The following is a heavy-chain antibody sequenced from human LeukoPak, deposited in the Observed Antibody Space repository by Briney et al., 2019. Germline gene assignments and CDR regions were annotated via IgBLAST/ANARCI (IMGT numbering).Heavy chain of an antibody. D-gene: IGHD3-3*01. CDR2: IKQDGSEK. CDR3: ARDRNYDFWSGFNAFDI. V-gene: IGHV3-7*01. CDR1: GFTFSSYW. J-gene: IGHJ3*02. Sequence: GGSLRLSCAASGFTFSSYWMSWVRQAPGKGLEWVANIKQDGSEKYYVDSVKGRFTISRDNAKNSLYLQMNSLRAEDTAVYYCARDRNYDFWSGFNAFDIWGQGTMVTVSS.